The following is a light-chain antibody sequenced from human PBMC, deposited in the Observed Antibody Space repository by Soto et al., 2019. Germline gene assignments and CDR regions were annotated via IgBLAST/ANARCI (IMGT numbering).Light chain of an antibody. Sequence: EIVLTQSPATLSLSPGERATLSCRASQSLDNYLAWYQHKPGQAPRLLIYDASTRATDIPPRLSGSGSGTDFSLTISSLEPEDFPVYYCQQRGHWPSFGGGTKVEIK. J-gene: IGKJ4*01. CDR3: QQRGHWPS. V-gene: IGKV3-11*01. CDR1: QSLDNY. CDR2: DAS.